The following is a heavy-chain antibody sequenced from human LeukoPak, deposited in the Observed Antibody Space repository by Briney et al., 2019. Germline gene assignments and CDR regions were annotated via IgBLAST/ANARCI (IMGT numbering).Heavy chain of an antibody. Sequence: GGSLRLSCAASGYTFSGSAMHWVRQASGKGLEWVGRIRSKANSYATAYAASVKGRFTISRDDSKNTAYLQMNSLKTEDTAVYYCTRHVGATFDTHDYWGQGTLVTVSS. J-gene: IGHJ4*02. CDR2: IRSKANSYAT. D-gene: IGHD1-26*01. CDR1: GYTFSGSA. CDR3: TRHVGATFDTHDY. V-gene: IGHV3-73*01.